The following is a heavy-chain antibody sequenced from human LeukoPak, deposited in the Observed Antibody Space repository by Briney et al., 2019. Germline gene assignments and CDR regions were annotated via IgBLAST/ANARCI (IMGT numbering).Heavy chain of an antibody. V-gene: IGHV4-61*02. D-gene: IGHD4-23*01. CDR1: GGSISSGSYY. CDR2: IYTSGST. J-gene: IGHJ4*02. Sequence: PSETLSLTCTVSGGSISSGSYYWSWIRQPAGKGLEWIGRIYTSGSTNYNPSLKSRVTISVDTSKNQFSLKLSSVTAADTAVYYCARTTVGEDYWGQGTLVTVSS. CDR3: ARTTVGEDY.